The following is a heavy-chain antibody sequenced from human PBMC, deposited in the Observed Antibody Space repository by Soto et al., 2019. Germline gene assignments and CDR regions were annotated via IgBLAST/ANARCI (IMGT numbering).Heavy chain of an antibody. CDR1: GFTFSIYS. V-gene: IGHV3-48*02. J-gene: IGHJ6*02. CDR2: ISSSSSTI. CDR3: ARVIMDV. Sequence: PGRSLRLSCAAAGFTFSIYSMSWVRQAPGKGLEWVSYISSSSSTIYYADSVKGRFTISRDNAKNSLYLQMNSLRDEDTAVYYCARVIMDVWGQGTTVTVS.